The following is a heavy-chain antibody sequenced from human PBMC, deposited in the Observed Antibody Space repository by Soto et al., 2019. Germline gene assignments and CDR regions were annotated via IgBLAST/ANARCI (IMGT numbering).Heavy chain of an antibody. Sequence: SETLSLTCAVSGGSISSGGYSWSWIRQPPGKGLEWIGYIYHSGSTYYNPSLKSQVTISVDRSKNQFSLKLSSVTAADTAVYYCARDGGYGSMDVWGQGTTVTVSS. V-gene: IGHV4-30-2*01. CDR3: ARDGGYGSMDV. CDR2: IYHSGST. D-gene: IGHD3-10*01. J-gene: IGHJ6*02. CDR1: GGSISSGGYS.